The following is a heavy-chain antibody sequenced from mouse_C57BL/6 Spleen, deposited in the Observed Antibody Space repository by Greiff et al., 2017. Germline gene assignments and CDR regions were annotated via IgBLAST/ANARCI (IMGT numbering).Heavy chain of an antibody. V-gene: IGHV5-16*01. Sequence: EVKLLESEGGLVQPGSSMKLSCTASGFTFSDYYMAWVRQVPEKGLEWVANINYDGSSTYYLDSLKSRFIISRDNAKNILYLQMSSLKSEDTATYYCARAGYDSYWYFDVWGTGTTVTVSS. CDR1: GFTFSDYY. D-gene: IGHD2-2*01. J-gene: IGHJ1*03. CDR3: ARAGYDSYWYFDV. CDR2: INYDGSST.